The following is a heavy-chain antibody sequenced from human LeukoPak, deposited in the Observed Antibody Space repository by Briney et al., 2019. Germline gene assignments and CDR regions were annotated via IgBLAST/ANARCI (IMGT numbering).Heavy chain of an antibody. CDR3: GGPLLGSYFY. Sequence: GGSLRLSCAASGFTVSSNYMSWVRQAPGKGLEWVSVIYSGGSTYYADSVKGRFTISRDNSKNTLYLQMNSLRAEDTAVYYCGGPLLGSYFYWGREPRVTVPS. V-gene: IGHV3-66*02. J-gene: IGHJ4*02. CDR1: GFTVSSNY. CDR2: IYSGGST. D-gene: IGHD3-10*01.